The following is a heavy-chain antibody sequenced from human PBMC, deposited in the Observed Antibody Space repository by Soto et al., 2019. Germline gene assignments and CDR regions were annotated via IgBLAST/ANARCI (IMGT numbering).Heavy chain of an antibody. J-gene: IGHJ5*02. Sequence: QVQLQQSGAGLLKPSETLSLTCAVYGESFSGYIWTWIRQTPGKGLQWIGQINHSGSASYNPSLKSRSTISVHTSNVHSPRELAVGPAPDTLVYSGARGLITGSHNPGGWTIFDPWGQGTQVTVSS. CDR2: INHSGSA. CDR1: GESFSGYI. V-gene: IGHV4-34*01. CDR3: ARGLITGSHNPGGWTIFDP. D-gene: IGHD3-16*01.